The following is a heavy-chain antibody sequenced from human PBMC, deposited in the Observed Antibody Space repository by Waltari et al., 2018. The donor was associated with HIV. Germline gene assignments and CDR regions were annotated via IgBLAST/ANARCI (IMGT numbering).Heavy chain of an antibody. V-gene: IGHV4-39*07. CDR2: IYYTGNT. D-gene: IGHD4-17*01. Sequence: QLRLQESGPRLVTPSETLSLTCSVSGGSISSNVYPWGWIRQSPGKGLEWIGMIYYTGNTYYKPSLKRRVTISIDTSKNQFSRRLTSVTAADTAIYYCVAQDYSDSVDWWGQGTLVTVFS. J-gene: IGHJ4*02. CDR1: GGSISSNVYP. CDR3: VAQDYSDSVDW.